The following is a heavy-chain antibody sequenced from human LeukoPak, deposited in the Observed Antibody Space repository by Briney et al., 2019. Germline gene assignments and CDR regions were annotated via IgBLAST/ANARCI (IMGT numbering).Heavy chain of an antibody. CDR3: ARQEVVVAATLATAFDI. D-gene: IGHD2-15*01. Sequence: PSETLSITCTVSGASLSSGGYYWNWIRQHPGKGLEWIGYIYYSGSTYYNPSLKSRVTISVDTSKNQFSLKLSSVTAADTAVYYCARQEVVVAATLATAFDIWGQGTMVTVSS. CDR1: GASLSSGGYY. CDR2: IYYSGST. V-gene: IGHV4-31*03. J-gene: IGHJ3*02.